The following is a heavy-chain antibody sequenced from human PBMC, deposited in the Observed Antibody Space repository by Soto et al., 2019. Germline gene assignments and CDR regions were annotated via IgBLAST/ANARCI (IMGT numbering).Heavy chain of an antibody. V-gene: IGHV3-23*01. CDR1: GFTCSSYA. CDR3: ATDIVLMVYAMDV. Sequence: GGSLRLSCAASGFTCSSYAMSWVRQAPGKGLEWVSAISGSGGSTYYADSVKGRFTISRDNSKNTLYLQMNSLRAEDTAVYYCATDIVLMVYAMDVWGQGTTVTVSS. J-gene: IGHJ6*02. CDR2: ISGSGGST. D-gene: IGHD2-8*01.